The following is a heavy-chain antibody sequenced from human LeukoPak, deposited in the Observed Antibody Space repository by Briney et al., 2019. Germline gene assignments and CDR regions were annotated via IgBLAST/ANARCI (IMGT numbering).Heavy chain of an antibody. CDR3: ARLKFYDSTGYSPGYYMDV. J-gene: IGHJ6*03. CDR2: IYGSGIT. D-gene: IGHD3-22*01. CDR1: GGSIISNY. Sequence: SETLSLTCTVSGGSIISNYWSWIRQSAGTGLGWIGRIYGSGITDYNPSLKSRVTMSLDTSRKQFSLRLTSVTAADTAVYYCARLKFYDSTGYSPGYYMDVWGKGTTVSVFS. V-gene: IGHV4-4*07.